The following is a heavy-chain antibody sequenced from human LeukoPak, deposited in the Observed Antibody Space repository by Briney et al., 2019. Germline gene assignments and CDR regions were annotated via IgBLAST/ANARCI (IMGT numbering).Heavy chain of an antibody. Sequence: GGSLRLSCAASGFTFSSYSMNWVRQAPGKGLEWVSSISSSSSYIYYADSVKGRFTISRDNAKNSLYLQTNSLRAEDTAVYYCARDGGDRTYFDYWGQGTLVTVSS. D-gene: IGHD4-17*01. J-gene: IGHJ4*02. V-gene: IGHV3-21*01. CDR3: ARDGGDRTYFDY. CDR2: ISSSSSYI. CDR1: GFTFSSYS.